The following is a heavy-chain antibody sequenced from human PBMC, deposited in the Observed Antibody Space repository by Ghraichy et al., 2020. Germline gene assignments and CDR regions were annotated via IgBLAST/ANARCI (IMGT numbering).Heavy chain of an antibody. CDR3: ASQHSSGWYWFDP. Sequence: SETLSLTCTVSGGSISSYYWSWIRQPPGKGLEWIGYIYYSGSTNYNPSLKSRVTISVDTSKNQFSLKLSSVTAADTAVYYCASQHSSGWYWFDPWGQGTLVTVSS. D-gene: IGHD6-19*01. V-gene: IGHV4-59*01. CDR1: GGSISSYY. CDR2: IYYSGST. J-gene: IGHJ5*02.